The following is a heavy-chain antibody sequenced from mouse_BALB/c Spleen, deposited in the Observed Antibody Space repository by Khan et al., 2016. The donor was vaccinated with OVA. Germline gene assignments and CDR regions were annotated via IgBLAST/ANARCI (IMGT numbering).Heavy chain of an antibody. Sequence: QGQLQQSGGDLMKPGASVKISCKATGYTFSSYWIEWVKQRPGHGLEWIGQIFPGSVSTTYNEKFKGKATFTADTSSNTAYMQLSSLTSEDSAVYYCARGGYGGFAYWGQGTLVTVSA. CDR1: GYTFSSYW. J-gene: IGHJ3*01. V-gene: IGHV1-9*01. CDR3: ARGGYGGFAY. CDR2: IFPGSVST. D-gene: IGHD2-2*01.